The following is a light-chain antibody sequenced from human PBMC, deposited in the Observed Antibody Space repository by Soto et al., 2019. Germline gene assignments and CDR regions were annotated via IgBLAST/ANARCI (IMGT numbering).Light chain of an antibody. CDR1: ISNIGAGYD. Sequence: QSVLTEPPSVSGAPGPKVTISCTGSISNIGAGYDVHWYQQLPGTAPKLLIYGNSNLPSGVPDRFSGSKSGTSASLAITGLQAEDEADYYCQSYDSSMSGYVFGTGTKVT. CDR3: QSYDSSMSGYV. CDR2: GNS. V-gene: IGLV1-40*01. J-gene: IGLJ1*01.